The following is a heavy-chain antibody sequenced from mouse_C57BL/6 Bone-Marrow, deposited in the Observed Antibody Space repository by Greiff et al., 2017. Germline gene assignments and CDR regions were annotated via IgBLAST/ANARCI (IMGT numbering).Heavy chain of an antibody. D-gene: IGHD4-1*01. Sequence: VKLMESGAELARPGASVKLSCKASGYTFTSYGISWVKQRTGQGLEWIGEIYPRDGSTKYNEKFKGKATLTVDTSSSTAYMELHSLTSEDSAVYFCARLSNWYYFDYWGQGTTLTVSS. CDR3: ARLSNWYYFDY. V-gene: IGHV1-81*01. CDR1: GYTFTSYG. J-gene: IGHJ2*01. CDR2: IYPRDGST.